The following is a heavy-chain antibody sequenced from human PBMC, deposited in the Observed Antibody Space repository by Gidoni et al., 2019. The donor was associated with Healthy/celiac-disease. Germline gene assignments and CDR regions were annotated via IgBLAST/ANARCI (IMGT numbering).Heavy chain of an antibody. CDR2: INHSGST. CDR1: GGSFSGYY. CDR3: ARGAPYYDSSGSDI. J-gene: IGHJ3*02. Sequence: QVQLQQWGAGLLKPSETLSLTCPVYGGSFSGYYWSWIRQPPGKGLEWIGEINHSGSTNYNPSLKSRVTISVDTSKNQFSLKLSSVTAADTAVYYCARGAPYYDSSGSDIWGQGTMVTVSS. D-gene: IGHD3-22*01. V-gene: IGHV4-34*01.